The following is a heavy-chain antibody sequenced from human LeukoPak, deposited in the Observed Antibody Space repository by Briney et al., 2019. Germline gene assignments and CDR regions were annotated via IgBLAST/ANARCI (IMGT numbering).Heavy chain of an antibody. CDR3: ARAPSEIGGYYPEYFRH. V-gene: IGHV3-74*01. CDR1: GFTFSSYW. Sequence: GRSRRLSCAAAGFTFSSYWMHWVRQAPGKGMVWVSRIKSDGSTNYADYVKGRFTISRDNAKNTVSLQMNSLRAEDTGVYYCARAPSEIGGYYPEYFRHWGQGTLVTVSS. D-gene: IGHD3-22*01. J-gene: IGHJ1*01. CDR2: IKSDGST.